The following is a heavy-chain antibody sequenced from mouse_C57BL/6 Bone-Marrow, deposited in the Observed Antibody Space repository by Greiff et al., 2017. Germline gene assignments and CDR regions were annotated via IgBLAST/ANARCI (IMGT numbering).Heavy chain of an antibody. J-gene: IGHJ2*01. Sequence: VQLQQSGAELAKPGASVKLSCKASGYTFTSYWMHWVKQRPGQGLEWIGYINPSSGYTKYNQKFKDKATLTEDKSSSTAYMQLSSLTYEDSAVYYCAEEGYFDYWGQGTTLTVSS. CDR1: GYTFTSYW. V-gene: IGHV1-7*01. CDR2: INPSSGYT. CDR3: AEEGYFDY.